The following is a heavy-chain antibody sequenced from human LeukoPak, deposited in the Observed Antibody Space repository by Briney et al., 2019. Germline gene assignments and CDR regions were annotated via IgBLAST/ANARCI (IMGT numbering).Heavy chain of an antibody. CDR3: ARPAVAGTNYYYYGMDV. J-gene: IGHJ6*02. D-gene: IGHD6-19*01. V-gene: IGHV7-4-1*02. CDR1: GYTFTSYA. CDR2: INTNTGNP. Sequence: ASVKVSCKASGYTFTSYAMNWVRQAPGQGLEWMGWINTNTGNPTYAQGFTGRFVFSLDTSVSTAYLQISSLKAEDTAVYYCARPAVAGTNYYYYGMDVWGQGTTVTVSS.